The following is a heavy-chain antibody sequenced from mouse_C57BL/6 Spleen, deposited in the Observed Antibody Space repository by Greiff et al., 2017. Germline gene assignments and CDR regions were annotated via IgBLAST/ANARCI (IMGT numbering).Heavy chain of an antibody. Sequence: QVQLQQPGAELVKPGASVKLSCKASGYTFTSYWMQWVKQRPGQGLEWIGEIDPSDSYTNYNQKFKGKATLTVDTSSSTAYMQLSSLTSEDSAVYYCAQPDSYGSSYWGQGTTLTVSS. CDR2: IDPSDSYT. CDR3: AQPDSYGSSY. D-gene: IGHD1-1*01. J-gene: IGHJ2*01. CDR1: GYTFTSYW. V-gene: IGHV1-50*01.